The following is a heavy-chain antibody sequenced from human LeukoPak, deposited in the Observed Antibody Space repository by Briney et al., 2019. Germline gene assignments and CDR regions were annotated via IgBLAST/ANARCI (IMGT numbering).Heavy chain of an antibody. J-gene: IGHJ3*02. Sequence: TGGSLRLSCAASGFTVSTNYMSWVRQAPGKGLKWVSVIYSDGRTYYADSVKGRFTISRDNSKNTLYLQMNSLRAEDTAVYYCARDSGRFDVFDIWGQGTMVTVSS. CDR2: IYSDGRT. CDR3: ARDSGRFDVFDI. V-gene: IGHV3-53*01. CDR1: GFTVSTNY. D-gene: IGHD3-10*01.